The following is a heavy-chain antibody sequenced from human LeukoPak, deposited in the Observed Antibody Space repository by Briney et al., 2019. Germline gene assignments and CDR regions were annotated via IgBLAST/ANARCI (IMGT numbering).Heavy chain of an antibody. CDR3: ARDYGGSSPFDY. Sequence: GGSLRLSCAAFGFTFSSYEMHWVRQAPGRGLEWVSYISSSGSTIYYADSVKGRFTISRDNAKNSLYLQMNSLRAEDTAVYYCARDYGGSSPFDYWGQGTLVTVSS. D-gene: IGHD4-23*01. CDR1: GFTFSSYE. CDR2: ISSSGSTI. J-gene: IGHJ4*02. V-gene: IGHV3-48*03.